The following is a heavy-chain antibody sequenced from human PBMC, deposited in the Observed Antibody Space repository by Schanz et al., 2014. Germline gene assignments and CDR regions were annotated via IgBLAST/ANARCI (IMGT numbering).Heavy chain of an antibody. CDR3: ARDFSADVGNYFDY. Sequence: QVQLVQSGAEVKKPGASVKVSCKASGYTFTSDSMHWVRQAPGQGLEWMGIINPIGGSTTYAQKFRGAVTLTTDTSTDTAYLELTSLRSEDTAVYYCARDFSADVGNYFDYWGQGTLVTVSS. J-gene: IGHJ4*02. V-gene: IGHV1-46*01. CDR1: GYTFTSDS. CDR2: INPIGGST. D-gene: IGHD1-26*01.